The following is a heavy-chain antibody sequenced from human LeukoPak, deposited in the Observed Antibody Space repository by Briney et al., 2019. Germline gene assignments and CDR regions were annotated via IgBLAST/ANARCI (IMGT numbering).Heavy chain of an antibody. CDR1: GFTFSSYA. V-gene: IGHV3-30*04. CDR2: ISYDGSNK. J-gene: IGHJ4*02. Sequence: PGGSLRPSCAASGFTFSSYAMHWVRQAPGKGLEWVAVISYDGSNKYYADSVKGRFTISRDNSKNTLYLQMNSLRAEDTAVYYCARTYYDFWSGYYVDYWGQGTLVTVSS. CDR3: ARTYYDFWSGYYVDY. D-gene: IGHD3-3*01.